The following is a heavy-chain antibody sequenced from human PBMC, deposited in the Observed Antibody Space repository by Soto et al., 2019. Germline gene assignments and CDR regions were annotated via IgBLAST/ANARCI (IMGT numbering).Heavy chain of an antibody. J-gene: IGHJ3*02. CDR2: ISSSSSYI. V-gene: IGHV3-21*01. CDR3: ARDWSRHNAFDI. Sequence: GGALRLSCAASGFTFSSYSMNWVRQAPGKGLEWVSSISSSSSYIYYADSVKGRFTISRDNAKNSLYLQMNSLRAEDTAVYYCARDWSRHNAFDIWGQGTMVTVPS. CDR1: GFTFSSYS.